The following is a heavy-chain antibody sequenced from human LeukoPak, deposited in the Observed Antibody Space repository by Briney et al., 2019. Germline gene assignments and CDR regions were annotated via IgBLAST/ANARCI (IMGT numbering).Heavy chain of an antibody. V-gene: IGHV4-38-2*02. J-gene: IGHJ6*03. Sequence: SETLSLTCIVSGYSISSGYYWGWIRQPPGKGLEWIGSISHSGGTFYNTSLQSRVTISVDTSKNQFSLKLSSVTAADTAVYYCARVTYGSYYNYYYMDVWGKGTTVTVSS. D-gene: IGHD4-17*01. CDR2: ISHSGGT. CDR1: GYSISSGYY. CDR3: ARVTYGSYYNYYYMDV.